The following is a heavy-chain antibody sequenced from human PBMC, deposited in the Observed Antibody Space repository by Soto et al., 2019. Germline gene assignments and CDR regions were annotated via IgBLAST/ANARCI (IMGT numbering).Heavy chain of an antibody. CDR1: GGSVTDNY. CDR2: IYYTGIT. V-gene: IGHV4-59*04. D-gene: IGHD6-13*01. CDR3: AGVAAAGRRPNWFDP. J-gene: IGHJ5*02. Sequence: SETLSLTCSVSGGSVTDNYWGWVRQTPGKGLEWIGYIYYTGITYYNPSLKSRVTISVDTSKNQFSLKLSSVTAADTAVYYCAGVAAAGRRPNWFDPWGQGTLVTVSS.